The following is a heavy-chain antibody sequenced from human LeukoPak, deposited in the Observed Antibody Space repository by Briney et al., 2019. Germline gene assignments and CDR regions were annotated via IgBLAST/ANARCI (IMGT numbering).Heavy chain of an antibody. Sequence: ASVKVSCKDSGDTFTSYGMSWVRQAPGQGLEWMGWISAYNGNTNYAQKFQGRVTMTTDTSTSTAYMELRSLRSDDTALYYRARDGPLFGESPLYYMDVWGKGTTVTVSS. CDR1: GDTFTSYG. CDR3: ARDGPLFGESPLYYMDV. CDR2: ISAYNGNT. J-gene: IGHJ6*03. V-gene: IGHV1-18*01. D-gene: IGHD3-10*02.